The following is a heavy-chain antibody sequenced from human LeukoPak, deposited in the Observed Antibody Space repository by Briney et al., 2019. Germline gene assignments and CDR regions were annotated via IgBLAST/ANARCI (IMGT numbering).Heavy chain of an antibody. CDR3: ARRSWGMVAGAFDI. CDR2: IYTSGST. Sequence: SQTLSLTCTVSGGSISSGSYYWGWIRQPAGKGLEWIGRIYTSGSTNYNPSLKSRVTISVDTSKNQFSLKLSSVTAADTAVYYCARRSWGMVAGAFDIWGQGTMVTVSS. CDR1: GGSISSGSYY. J-gene: IGHJ3*02. D-gene: IGHD3-16*01. V-gene: IGHV4-61*02.